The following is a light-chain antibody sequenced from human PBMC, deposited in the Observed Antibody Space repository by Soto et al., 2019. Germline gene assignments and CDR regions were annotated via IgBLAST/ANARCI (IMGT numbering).Light chain of an antibody. CDR2: GAS. CDR1: QSISSN. Sequence: EIVMTQSPATLSVSPGERDTLSCRASQSISSNLAWYQQKPGQAPRLVIYGASTRATGIPARFSGSGSGTEFALTISSLQSEDFAIYYCQQYNKWPRTFGQGTKVDIK. J-gene: IGKJ1*01. V-gene: IGKV3-15*01. CDR3: QQYNKWPRT.